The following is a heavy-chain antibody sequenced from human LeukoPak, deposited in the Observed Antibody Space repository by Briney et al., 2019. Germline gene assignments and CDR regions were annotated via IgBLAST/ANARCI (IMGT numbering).Heavy chain of an antibody. D-gene: IGHD3-16*01. CDR2: INPDSGDT. Sequence: ASVKVSCKASGYTFTGHYMHWVRQAPGQGLEWMGWINPDSGDTYYTQKFQGRITMTRDTSISTVYMELTRLTSDDTAVYYCARENIIGGIVDGEDYWGQGTLVTVSS. V-gene: IGHV1-2*02. J-gene: IGHJ4*02. CDR3: ARENIIGGIVDGEDY. CDR1: GYTFTGHY.